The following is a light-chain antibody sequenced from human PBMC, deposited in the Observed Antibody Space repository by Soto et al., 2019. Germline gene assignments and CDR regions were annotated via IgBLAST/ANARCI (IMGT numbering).Light chain of an antibody. CDR2: WAS. V-gene: IGKV4-1*01. CDR1: QSLLLSSNNNNY. Sequence: DIVMTQSPDSLAVSLGERAAINCKSSQSLLLSSNNNNYLAWYQQKPGQPPKLLIFWASAREFGVPDRFSGSGSGTDFTLTISSLQAEDVAVYYCQQYYSFPRTFGRGTKLEI. J-gene: IGKJ2*01. CDR3: QQYYSFPRT.